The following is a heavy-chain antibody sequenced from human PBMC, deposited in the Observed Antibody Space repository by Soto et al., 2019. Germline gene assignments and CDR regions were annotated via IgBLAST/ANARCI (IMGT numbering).Heavy chain of an antibody. CDR1: GYTFTGYY. J-gene: IGHJ4*02. CDR2: INTNSGGT. Sequence: EASVKVFCKASGYTFTGYYIHWVRQAPGQGLEWMGWINTNSGGTNYAQKFQGRVTMTRDTSISTAYMELSRLTSDDTAVYYCARTQTNDYWGQGTLVTVSS. CDR3: ARTQTNDY. V-gene: IGHV1-2*02.